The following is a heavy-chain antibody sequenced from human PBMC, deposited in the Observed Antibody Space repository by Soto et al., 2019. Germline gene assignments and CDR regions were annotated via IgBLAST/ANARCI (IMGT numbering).Heavy chain of an antibody. V-gene: IGHV1-18*01. D-gene: IGHD2-21*02. Sequence: QVQLVQSGAEVKKPGASVKVSCKASGYIFSNYGITWVRQAPGQGLEWMEWIGAYNGNTNYAQKLQGRDTMTTNTTTSTAYMELRSLRSDDTAVYYCATDQRSRDWHGEDSWGQGTQVTVSS. CDR1: GYIFSNYG. CDR3: ATDQRSRDWHGEDS. CDR2: IGAYNGNT. J-gene: IGHJ4*02.